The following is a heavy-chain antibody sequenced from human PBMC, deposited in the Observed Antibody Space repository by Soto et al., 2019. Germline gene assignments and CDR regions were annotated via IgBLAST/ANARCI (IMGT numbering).Heavy chain of an antibody. J-gene: IGHJ4*02. CDR2: ISGSGGST. D-gene: IGHD5-18*01. CDR1: GFTFSSYA. Sequence: GGSLRLSCAVAGFTFSSYAMNWFRQAPGKGLEWVSGISGSGGSTYHADSVKGRLTISRDNSKNTLYLQMNSLRAEDTAVYYCAKGHGYGFDYWGQGTLVTVSS. V-gene: IGHV3-23*01. CDR3: AKGHGYGFDY.